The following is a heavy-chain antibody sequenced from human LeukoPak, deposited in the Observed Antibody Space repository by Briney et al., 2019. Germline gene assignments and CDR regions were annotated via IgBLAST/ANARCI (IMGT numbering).Heavy chain of an antibody. D-gene: IGHD4-17*01. CDR2: IYYSGST. Sequence: PSETLSLTCTVSGGSISSGGYYWSWIRQHPGKGLEWIGYIYYSGSTYYNPSLKSRVTISVDTSKNQFSLKLSSVTAADTAVYYCARDTLKGDYGALFDYWGQGTLVTVSS. CDR3: ARDTLKGDYGALFDY. J-gene: IGHJ4*02. V-gene: IGHV4-31*03. CDR1: GGSISSGGYY.